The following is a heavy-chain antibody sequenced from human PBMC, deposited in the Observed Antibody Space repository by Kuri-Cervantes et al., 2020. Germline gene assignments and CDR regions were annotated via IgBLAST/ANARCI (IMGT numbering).Heavy chain of an antibody. Sequence: GGSLRLSCSASGFTFSSYAMSWVRQAPGKGLEWVSAISGSGGSTYYADSVKGRFTISRDNAKNSLYLQMNSLRAEDKAVYYCARISIVGAIADYWGQGTLVTVSS. J-gene: IGHJ4*02. CDR3: ARISIVGAIADY. CDR2: ISGSGGST. CDR1: GFTFSSYA. V-gene: IGHV3-23*01. D-gene: IGHD1-26*01.